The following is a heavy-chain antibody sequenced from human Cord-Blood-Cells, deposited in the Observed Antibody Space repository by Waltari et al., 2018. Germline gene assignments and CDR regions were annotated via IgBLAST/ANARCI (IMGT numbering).Heavy chain of an antibody. CDR2: ISYDGSNK. CDR3: AKGAAFDI. V-gene: IGHV3-30*18. CDR1: GFTFSSYG. Sequence: QVQLVESGGGVVQPGRSLRLCRAASGFTFSSYGMHWVRQAPGKGLEWVAVISYDGSNKYYADSVKGRFTISRDNSKNTLYLQMNSLRAEDTAVYYCAKGAAFDIWGQGTMVTVSS. J-gene: IGHJ3*02.